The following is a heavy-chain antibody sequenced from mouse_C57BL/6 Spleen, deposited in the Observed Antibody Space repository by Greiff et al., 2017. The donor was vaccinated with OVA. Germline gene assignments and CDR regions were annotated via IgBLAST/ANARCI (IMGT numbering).Heavy chain of an antibody. V-gene: IGHV1-82*01. CDR1: GYAFSSSW. CDR2: IYPGDGDT. D-gene: IGHD2-4*01. J-gene: IGHJ1*03. CDR3: ARWNDYQYWYFDV. Sequence: LVESGPELVKPGASVKISCKASGYAFSSSWMNWVKQRPGKGLEWIGRIYPGDGDTNYNGKFKGKATLTADKSSSTAYMQLSSLTSEDSAVYFCARWNDYQYWYFDVWGTGTTVTVSS.